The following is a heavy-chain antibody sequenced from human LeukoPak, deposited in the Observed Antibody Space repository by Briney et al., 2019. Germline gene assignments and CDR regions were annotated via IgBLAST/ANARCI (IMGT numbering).Heavy chain of an antibody. V-gene: IGHV3-48*03. CDR1: GFTFSSYG. J-gene: IGHJ4*02. Sequence: GGSLRLSCAASGFTFSSYGMNWVRQAPGKGLEWVSYISSSGSTINYADSVKGRFTISRDNAKNSLYLQMNSLRAEETAVYYCARDRSVIAVAGTLDYWGQGTLVTVSS. CDR3: ARDRSVIAVAGTLDY. D-gene: IGHD6-19*01. CDR2: ISSSGSTI.